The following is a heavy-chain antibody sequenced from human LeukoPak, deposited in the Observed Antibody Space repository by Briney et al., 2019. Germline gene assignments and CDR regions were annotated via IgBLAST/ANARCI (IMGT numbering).Heavy chain of an antibody. V-gene: IGHV3-48*04. CDR1: GFTFSSYS. CDR3: ARIHYSYYYMDV. J-gene: IGHJ6*03. Sequence: GGSLRLSCAASGFTFSSYSMNWVRQAPGKGLEWVSYISSSSSTIYYVDSVKGRFTISRDNAKNSLYLQMNSLRAEDTAVYYCARIHYSYYYMDVWGKGTTVTVSS. CDR2: ISSSSSTI.